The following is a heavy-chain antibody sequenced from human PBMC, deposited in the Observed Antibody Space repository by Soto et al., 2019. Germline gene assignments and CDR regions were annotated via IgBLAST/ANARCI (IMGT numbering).Heavy chain of an antibody. D-gene: IGHD4-17*01. CDR2: ITGSGDST. CDR3: AKDSAADDYGEYGMDV. CDR1: GFTFSSHA. J-gene: IGHJ6*02. Sequence: EVQLLESGGDLIQPGGSLRLSCAASGFTFSSHAVSWVRQAPGKGLEWVSTITGSGDSTYYADSVKGRFTISRDNSKNTLYLQMNSLRAEVTAVYYCAKDSAADDYGEYGMDVWGQGTTVTVSS. V-gene: IGHV3-23*01.